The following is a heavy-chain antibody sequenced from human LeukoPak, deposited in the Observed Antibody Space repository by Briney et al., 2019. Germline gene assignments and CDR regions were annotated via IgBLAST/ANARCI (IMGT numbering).Heavy chain of an antibody. CDR3: TNLIAAAGNDAFDI. V-gene: IGHV3-73*01. CDR1: GFTFSGSA. CDR2: IRSKANSYAT. J-gene: IGHJ3*02. Sequence: GGSLKLSCAASGFTFSGSAMHWVRQASGKGLEWVGRIRSKANSYATAYAASVKGRFTISRDDSKNTAYLQMNSLKTEDTAVYYCTNLIAAAGNDAFDIWGQGTMVTVSS. D-gene: IGHD6-13*01.